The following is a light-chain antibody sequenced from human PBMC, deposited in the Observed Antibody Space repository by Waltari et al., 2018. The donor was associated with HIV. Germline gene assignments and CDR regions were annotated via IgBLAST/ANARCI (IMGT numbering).Light chain of an antibody. J-gene: IGKJ4*01. CDR2: AAS. V-gene: IGKV1-33*01. Sequence: DIQMTQSPSSLSASVRDRVTITCQASQDIIKYLNWYQQKPGKAPKLLIYAASNLETGVPARFSGGGSGTDFTFTISSLQPEDIATYYCQQYDNLPLTFGGGPRLRS. CDR1: QDIIKY. CDR3: QQYDNLPLT.